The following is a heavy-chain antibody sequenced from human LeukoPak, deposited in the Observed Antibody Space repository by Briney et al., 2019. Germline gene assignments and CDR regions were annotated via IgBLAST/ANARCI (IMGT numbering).Heavy chain of an antibody. CDR2: IIPIFGTA. J-gene: IGHJ4*02. CDR3: ARDRVQLWLSGNFDY. D-gene: IGHD5-18*01. V-gene: IGHV1-69*01. Sequence: SVRVSCKASGGTFSSYAISWVRQAPGQGLEWMGGIIPIFGTANYAQKFHGRVTITADESTSTAYMELSSLRSEDTAVYYCARDRVQLWLSGNFDYWGQGTLVTVSS. CDR1: GGTFSSYA.